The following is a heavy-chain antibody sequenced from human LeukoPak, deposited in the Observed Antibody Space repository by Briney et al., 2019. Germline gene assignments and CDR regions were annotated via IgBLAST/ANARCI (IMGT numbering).Heavy chain of an antibody. CDR3: ARGVTRYCSSTSCYYFDY. CDR1: GFTFSSYG. Sequence: GGSLRLSCGVSGFTFSSYGMHWVRQAPGKGLEWVAVIWYDGSNKYYADSVKGRFTISRDNSKNTLYLQMNSLRAEDTAVYYCARGVTRYCSSTSCYYFDYWGQGTLVTVSS. D-gene: IGHD2-2*01. J-gene: IGHJ4*02. CDR2: IWYDGSNK. V-gene: IGHV3-33*01.